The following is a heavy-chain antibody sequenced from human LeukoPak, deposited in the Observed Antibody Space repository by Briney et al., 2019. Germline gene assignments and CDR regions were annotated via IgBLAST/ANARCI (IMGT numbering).Heavy chain of an antibody. J-gene: IGHJ6*03. Sequence: SETLSLTCTVSGGSISSYYWSWIRQPPGKGLEYIGYIYYSGSTNYNPSLKSRLTISVDTSKNQFSLKLSSVTAADTAVYFCARISGYSYGNLYYYYMDVWGKGTTVTVSS. V-gene: IGHV4-59*01. CDR1: GGSISSYY. CDR2: IYYSGST. CDR3: ARISGYSYGNLYYYYMDV. D-gene: IGHD5-18*01.